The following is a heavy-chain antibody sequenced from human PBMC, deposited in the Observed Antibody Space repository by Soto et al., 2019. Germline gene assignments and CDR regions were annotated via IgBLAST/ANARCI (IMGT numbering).Heavy chain of an antibody. Sequence: QVQLVESGGGVVQPGRSLRLSCAASGFTFSTYGMHWVRQAPGKGLEWVAVIWYDGSNKYYADSVKGRFTISRDNSKNTLYLQMNSLRAEDTAVYYCARCNGVSCYKADGMDVWGQGTTVTVSS. V-gene: IGHV3-33*01. CDR1: GFTFSTYG. CDR2: IWYDGSNK. D-gene: IGHD2-15*01. J-gene: IGHJ6*02. CDR3: ARCNGVSCYKADGMDV.